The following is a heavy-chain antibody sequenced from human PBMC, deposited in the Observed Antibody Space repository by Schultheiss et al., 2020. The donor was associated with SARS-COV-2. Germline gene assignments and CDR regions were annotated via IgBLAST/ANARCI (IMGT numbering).Heavy chain of an antibody. CDR1: GFTFSSYA. J-gene: IGHJ3*02. V-gene: IGHV3-23*01. D-gene: IGHD2-15*01. CDR3: AKDDLVYNAFDI. Sequence: GESLKISCAASGFTFSSYAMSWVRQAPGKGLEWVSAISGSGGSTYYADSVKGRFTISRDNSKNTLYLQMNSLRAEDTAVYYCAKDDLVYNAFDIWGQGTMVTVSS. CDR2: ISGSGGST.